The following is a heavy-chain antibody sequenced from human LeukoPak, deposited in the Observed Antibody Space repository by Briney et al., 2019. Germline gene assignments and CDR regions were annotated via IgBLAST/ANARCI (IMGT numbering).Heavy chain of an antibody. CDR2: INPNSGGT. V-gene: IGHV1-2*02. Sequence: ASVKVSCKASGYTFTGYYMHWVRQAPGQGLEWMGWINPNSGGTNYAQKFQGRVTMTRDTSISTAYMELSRLRSDDTAVYYCARDPDSSSWYEVDYWGQGTLVTVSS. CDR3: ARDPDSSSWYEVDY. CDR1: GYTFTGYY. D-gene: IGHD6-13*01. J-gene: IGHJ4*02.